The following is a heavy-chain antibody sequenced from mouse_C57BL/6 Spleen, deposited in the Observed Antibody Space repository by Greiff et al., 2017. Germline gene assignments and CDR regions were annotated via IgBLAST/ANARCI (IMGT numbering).Heavy chain of an antibody. Sequence: DVMLVESGGGLVKPGGSLKLSCAASGFTFSDYGMHWVRQAPEKGLEWVAYISSGSSTIYYADTVKGRFTISRDNAKNTLFLQMTSLRSEDTAMYYCARQGTTVGYYFDYWGQGTTLTVSS. CDR1: GFTFSDYG. CDR2: ISSGSSTI. D-gene: IGHD1-1*01. CDR3: ARQGTTVGYYFDY. V-gene: IGHV5-17*01. J-gene: IGHJ2*01.